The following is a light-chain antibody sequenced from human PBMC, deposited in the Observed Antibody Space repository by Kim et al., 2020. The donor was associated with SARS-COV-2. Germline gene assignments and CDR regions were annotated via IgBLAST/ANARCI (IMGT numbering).Light chain of an antibody. V-gene: IGLV2-8*01. CDR1: SNDGGGYDF. CDR3: TSYAASNLMV. Sequence: GQSVTISCTGTSNDGGGYDFVSWYQQHPGEAPKLIIYEVFKRPSGVPDRFSGSKSGNTASLTVSGLQAEDEADYYCTSYAASNLMVFGGGTKLTVL. J-gene: IGLJ2*01. CDR2: EVF.